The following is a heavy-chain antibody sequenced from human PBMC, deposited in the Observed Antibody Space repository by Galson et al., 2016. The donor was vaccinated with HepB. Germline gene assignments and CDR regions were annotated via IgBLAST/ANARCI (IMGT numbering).Heavy chain of an antibody. Sequence: SLRLSCAASGFTFTNYAMTWVRQAPGKGLEWVSAITGSGGSTYYADSVKGRFTISRDNSKNTLFLQMNSLSAEDTAVYYCAKLRGPITIFGVVIIGGWFDPWGQGTLVTVSS. CDR1: GFTFTNYA. J-gene: IGHJ5*02. CDR2: ITGSGGST. V-gene: IGHV3-23*01. CDR3: AKLRGPITIFGVVIIGGWFDP. D-gene: IGHD3-3*01.